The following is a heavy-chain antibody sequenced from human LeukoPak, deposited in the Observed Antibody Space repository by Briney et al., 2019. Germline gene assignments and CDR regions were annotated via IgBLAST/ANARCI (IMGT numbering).Heavy chain of an antibody. CDR1: GGSFSGYY. V-gene: IGHV4-34*01. CDR2: INHSGST. D-gene: IGHD3-10*01. J-gene: IGHJ5*02. CDR3: ARVDTGWFDP. Sequence: SETLSLTCAVYGGSFSGYYWSWIRQPPGEGLEWIGEINHSGSTNYNPSLKSRVTISVDTSKNQFSLKLSSVTAADTAVYYCARVDTGWFDPWGQGTLVTVSS.